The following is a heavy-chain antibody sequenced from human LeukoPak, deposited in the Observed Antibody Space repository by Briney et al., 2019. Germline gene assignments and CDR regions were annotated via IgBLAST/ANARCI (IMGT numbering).Heavy chain of an antibody. J-gene: IGHJ4*02. CDR3: ARGYYGSGSSDGTLGY. D-gene: IGHD3-10*01. V-gene: IGHV1-8*01. CDR1: GYTFTSYD. CDR2: MNPNSGNT. Sequence: ASVKVSCKASGYTFTSYDINWVRQATGQGLEWMGWMNPNSGNTGYAQKFQGRVTMTRNTSISTAYMELSSLRSEDTAVYYCARGYYGSGSSDGTLGYWGQGTLVTVSS.